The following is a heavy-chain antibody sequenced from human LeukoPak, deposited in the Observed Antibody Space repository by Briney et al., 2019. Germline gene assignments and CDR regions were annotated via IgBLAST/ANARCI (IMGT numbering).Heavy chain of an antibody. J-gene: IGHJ4*02. CDR3: AKDSAKIADFDY. D-gene: IGHD6-13*01. V-gene: IGHV3-23*01. Sequence: GGSLRLSCAASGFTFSSYGMSWVRQAPGKGLEWVSAIETGGASTYYADSVKGRFSISRDNSKNTLYLQMNSLRAEDTAVYYCAKDSAKIADFDYWGQGTLVTVSS. CDR1: GFTFSSYG. CDR2: IETGGAST.